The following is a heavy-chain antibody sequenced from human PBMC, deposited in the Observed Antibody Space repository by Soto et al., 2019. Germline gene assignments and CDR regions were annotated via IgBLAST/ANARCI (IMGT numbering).Heavy chain of an antibody. D-gene: IGHD6-19*01. CDR2: IGYVGTDK. CDR3: ARGAPYSSGWWFDY. Sequence: QVELLEPGGAVVQPGRSLRLSCEALGFSFSTYAIHWVRGAPGKGLELVSVIGYVGTDKYYSDSVKGGFTISRDNFSNTLYLHMSSLRVEDTAVYYCARGAPYSSGWWFDYWGQGTRVTVSS. CDR1: GFSFSTYA. V-gene: IGHV3-33*01. J-gene: IGHJ4*02.